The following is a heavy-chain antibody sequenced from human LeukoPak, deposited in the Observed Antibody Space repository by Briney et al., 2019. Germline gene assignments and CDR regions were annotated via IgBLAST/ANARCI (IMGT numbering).Heavy chain of an antibody. CDR3: AGQRSERRLENYFDY. D-gene: IGHD1-1*01. CDR1: GFTFSSYG. J-gene: IGHJ4*02. V-gene: IGHV3-33*01. Sequence: GGSLRLSCAASGFTFSSYGMHWVRQAPGKGLEWVAVIWYDGSNKYYADSVKGRFTISRDNSKNTLYLQMNSLRAEDTAVYYCAGQRSERRLENYFDYWGQGTLVTVSS. CDR2: IWYDGSNK.